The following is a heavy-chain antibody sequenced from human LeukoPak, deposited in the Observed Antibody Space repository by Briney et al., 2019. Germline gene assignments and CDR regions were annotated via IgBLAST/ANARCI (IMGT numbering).Heavy chain of an antibody. V-gene: IGHV3-48*03. CDR1: GFTFSSYE. D-gene: IGHD2-15*01. CDR3: AREDGGDTFDI. J-gene: IGHJ3*02. CDR2: TSASASSI. Sequence: PGGSLRLSCAASGFTFSSYEMNWVRQAPGKGLEWVSYTSASASSIYYADSVKGRFTISRDNAKNSLYLQMNSLRAEDTAFYYCAREDGGDTFDIWGQGTMVTVSS.